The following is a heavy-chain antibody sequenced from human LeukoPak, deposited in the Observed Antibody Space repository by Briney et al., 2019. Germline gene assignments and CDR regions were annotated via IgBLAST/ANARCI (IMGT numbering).Heavy chain of an antibody. CDR2: IYYSGST. D-gene: IGHD2-2*01. J-gene: IGHJ6*02. CDR3: ARRRYCSSTSCQRDNYYYGMDV. Sequence: SETLSLTCTVSGGSISSYYWSWIRQPPGKGLEWIGYIYYSGSTNYNPSLKSRVTISVDTSKNQFSLKLSSVTAADTAVYYCARRRYCSSTSCQRDNYYYGMDVWGQGTTVTVSS. V-gene: IGHV4-59*08. CDR1: GGSISSYY.